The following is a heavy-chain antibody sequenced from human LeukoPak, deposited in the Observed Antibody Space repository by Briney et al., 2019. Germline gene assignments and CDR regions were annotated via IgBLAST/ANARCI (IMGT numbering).Heavy chain of an antibody. CDR1: GGSISSGDYY. CDR3: ARGEIVVVPAAMVAGWFDP. D-gene: IGHD2-2*01. Sequence: SQTLSLTCTVSGGSISSGDYYWSWIRQPPGKGLEWIGYIYYSGSTYYNPSLKSRVTISVDTSKNQFSLKLSSVTAADTAVYYCARGEIVVVPAAMVAGWFDPWGQGTLVTVSS. V-gene: IGHV4-30-4*08. J-gene: IGHJ5*02. CDR2: IYYSGST.